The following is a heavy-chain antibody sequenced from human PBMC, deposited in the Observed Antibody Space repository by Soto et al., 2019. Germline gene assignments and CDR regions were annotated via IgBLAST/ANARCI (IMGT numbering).Heavy chain of an antibody. D-gene: IGHD3-9*01. CDR2: IYYSGST. V-gene: IGHV4-31*02. J-gene: IGHJ4*02. Sequence: PSETLSLTCTVSGGSISSGGYYWSWIRQHPGKGLEWIGYIYYSGSTYYNPSLKSRVTISVDTSKNQFSLKLSSVTAADTAMYYCARGSVLRYFDWLSTADYRGQGTLVTVSS. CDR1: GGSISSGGYY. CDR3: ARGSVLRYFDWLSTADY.